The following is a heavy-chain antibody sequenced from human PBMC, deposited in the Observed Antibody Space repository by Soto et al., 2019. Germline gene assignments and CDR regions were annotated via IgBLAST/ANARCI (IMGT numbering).Heavy chain of an antibody. Sequence: ASVKVSCKASGYTFTSYAMHWVRQAPGQRLEWMGWINAGNGNTKYSQKFQGRVTLNRDTSASTAYMELSSLRSEDTAVYYCARGWDTAMVYYYNYGMDVWGQGTTVTVSS. V-gene: IGHV1-3*01. D-gene: IGHD5-18*01. J-gene: IGHJ6*02. CDR3: ARGWDTAMVYYYNYGMDV. CDR2: INAGNGNT. CDR1: GYTFTSYA.